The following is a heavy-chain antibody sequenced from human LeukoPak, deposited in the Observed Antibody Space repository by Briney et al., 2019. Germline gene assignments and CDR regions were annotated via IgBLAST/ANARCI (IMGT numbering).Heavy chain of an antibody. CDR2: ISSSSSYI. V-gene: IGHV3-21*01. D-gene: IGHD6-19*01. CDR1: GFTFSSYS. Sequence: GGSLRLSCAASGFTFSSYSMNWVRQAPGKGLEWVSSISSSSSYIYYADSVKGRFTISRDNAKNSLYLQMNSLRAEDTVVYYCARDAEIAVAGPTSSDYWGQGTLVTVSS. J-gene: IGHJ4*02. CDR3: ARDAEIAVAGPTSSDY.